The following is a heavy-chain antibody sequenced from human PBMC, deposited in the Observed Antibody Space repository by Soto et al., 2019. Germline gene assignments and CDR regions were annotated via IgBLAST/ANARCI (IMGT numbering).Heavy chain of an antibody. V-gene: IGHV1-69*12. D-gene: IGHD6-6*01. CDR2: IIPIFGTA. CDR3: AGRVYSNSSYDYYGMDV. J-gene: IGHJ6*02. Sequence: QVQLVQSGAEVKKPGSSVKVSCKASGGTFSSYAISWVRQAPGQGLEWMGGIIPIFGTANYAQKFQGRVTITADDSTSTAYMERISVRSEDTAVYYCAGRVYSNSSYDYYGMDVWGQGSTVTVSS. CDR1: GGTFSSYA.